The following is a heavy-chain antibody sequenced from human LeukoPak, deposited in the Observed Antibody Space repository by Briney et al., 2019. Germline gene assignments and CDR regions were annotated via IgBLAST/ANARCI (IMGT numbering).Heavy chain of an antibody. Sequence: GGSLRLSCAASGFTFSSYWMSWVRQAPGKGLEWVANIKQDGSEKYYVDSVKGRFTFSRDNAKNSLYLQMNSLRAEDTAVYYCARDSPLLWFGEHYMDVWGKGTTVTVSS. J-gene: IGHJ6*03. CDR2: IKQDGSEK. CDR3: ARDSPLLWFGEHYMDV. V-gene: IGHV3-7*01. CDR1: GFTFSSYW. D-gene: IGHD3-10*01.